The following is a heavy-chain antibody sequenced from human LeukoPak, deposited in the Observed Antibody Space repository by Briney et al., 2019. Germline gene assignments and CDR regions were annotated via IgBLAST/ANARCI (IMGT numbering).Heavy chain of an antibody. CDR3: ARAGAAGVLDY. D-gene: IGHD6-13*01. J-gene: IGHJ4*02. Sequence: SSETLSLTCTVSGGSISSSGYYWGWIRQPPGKGLEWIGSIYYSGSTYYNPSLKSRVTISVDTSKNQFSLKLSSVTAADTAVYYCARAGAAGVLDYWGQGTLVTVSS. V-gene: IGHV4-39*01. CDR2: IYYSGST. CDR1: GGSISSSGYY.